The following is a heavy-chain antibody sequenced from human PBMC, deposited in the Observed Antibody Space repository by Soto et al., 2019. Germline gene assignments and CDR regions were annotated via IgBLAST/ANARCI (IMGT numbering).Heavy chain of an antibody. CDR3: ARVAYSTSSGSYYFDY. CDR2: IYHSGST. CDR1: GDSLSSSDYY. D-gene: IGHD6-6*01. V-gene: IGHV4-39*07. Sequence: SETLSLTCTVSGDSLSSSDYYWGWIRQPPGKGLEWIGTIYHSGSTYYNPSLESRVTMSVETSTNQFSLILRSVTAADTAVYYCARVAYSTSSGSYYFDYWAQGSLVPVSA. J-gene: IGHJ4*02.